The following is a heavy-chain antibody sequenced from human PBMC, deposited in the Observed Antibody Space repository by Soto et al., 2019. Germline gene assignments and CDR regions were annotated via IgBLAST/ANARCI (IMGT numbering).Heavy chain of an antibody. V-gene: IGHV3-23*01. J-gene: IGHJ2*01. CDR2: ISGSGGST. Sequence: PGGSLRLSCVASGFTFSSYAMNWVRQAPGKGLEWVSAISGSGGSTYYADSVKGRFTISRDNSKNMLYLQMNSLRAEDSAVYSCAKTKGISAAGTGWFFDLWGRGTLVTVSS. D-gene: IGHD6-13*01. CDR3: AKTKGISAAGTGWFFDL. CDR1: GFTFSSYA.